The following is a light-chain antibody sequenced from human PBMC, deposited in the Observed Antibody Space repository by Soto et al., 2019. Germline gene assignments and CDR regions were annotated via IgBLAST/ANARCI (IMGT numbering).Light chain of an antibody. Sequence: EIVLTQSPATLSLSPGERATLSCRASQSVSSFLAWYQQKPGQAPRILIYDASNMATAIPTRFSRSGSGTQFSTSVTAVWSEEFSVYYSLQHINCSLMFGSGTKVEIK. CDR1: QSVSSF. J-gene: IGKJ4*02. V-gene: IGKV3-11*01. CDR2: DAS. CDR3: LQHINCSLM.